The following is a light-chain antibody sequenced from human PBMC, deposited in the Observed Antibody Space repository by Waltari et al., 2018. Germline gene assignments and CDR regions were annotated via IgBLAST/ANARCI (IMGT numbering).Light chain of an antibody. Sequence: DIVMTQSPDSLTVSLGERATINCKASQNVVNSAKNKISLAWYQQKPGQSPQLLIYWASVRESGVPDRFSGSGSATDFTLTISSLQAEDVAVYYCQQYYRVPFTFGPGTRVEIK. CDR2: WAS. CDR3: QQYYRVPFT. J-gene: IGKJ3*01. CDR1: QNVVNSAKNKIS. V-gene: IGKV4-1*01.